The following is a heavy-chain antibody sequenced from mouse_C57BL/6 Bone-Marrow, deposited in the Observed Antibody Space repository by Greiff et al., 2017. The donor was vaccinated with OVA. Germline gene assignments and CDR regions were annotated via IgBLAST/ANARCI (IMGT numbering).Heavy chain of an antibody. J-gene: IGHJ2*01. CDR3: ASPYYYCRSGYFDY. CDR2: IYPGDGST. V-gene: IGHV1-85*01. D-gene: IGHD1-1*01. CDR1: GYTFTSYD. Sequence: VQLQQSGPDLVKPGASVKLSCTASGYTFTSYDINWVRQTPGQGLEWIGWIYPGDGSTNYTEKFKGRATLTVDTCSITAYMDIHKLTSQDSAVYSSASPYYYCRSGYFDYWGQGTPLTVSA.